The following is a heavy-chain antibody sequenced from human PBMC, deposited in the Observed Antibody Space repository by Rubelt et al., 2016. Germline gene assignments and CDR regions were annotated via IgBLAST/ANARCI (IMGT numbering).Heavy chain of an antibody. V-gene: IGHV4-34*01. CDR2: INHSGST. CDR3: ARGPFKWHRY. Sequence: QVQLQQWGAGLLKPSETLSLTCAVYGVPFGDYYWAWIRLPPGKGLDWIGEINHSGSTSYTSSLRSRVTMSVDTSKNQLPLKLYDVTATDTAVYYCARGPFKWHRYWGQGTLVTVSS. J-gene: IGHJ4*02. CDR1: GVPFGDYY. D-gene: IGHD2-8*01.